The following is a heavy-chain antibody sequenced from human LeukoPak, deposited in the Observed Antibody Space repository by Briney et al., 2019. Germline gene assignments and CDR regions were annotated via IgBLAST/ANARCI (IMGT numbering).Heavy chain of an antibody. Sequence: ASVKVSCKASGGTFSSYAISWVRQAPGQGLEWMGRIIPILGIANYAQKFQGRVTITADKSTNTAYMELSSLRSEDTAVYYCARVSVRVGVYYFDYWGQGTLVTVSS. CDR2: IIPILGIA. J-gene: IGHJ4*02. D-gene: IGHD2-15*01. CDR3: ARVSVRVGVYYFDY. CDR1: GGTFSSYA. V-gene: IGHV1-69*04.